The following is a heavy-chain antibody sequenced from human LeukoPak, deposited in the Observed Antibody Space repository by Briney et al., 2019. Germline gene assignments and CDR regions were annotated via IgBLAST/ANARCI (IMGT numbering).Heavy chain of an antibody. CDR3: ARHSAQLYNFDY. V-gene: IGHV4-38-2*02. CDR2: IHHSGST. J-gene: IGHJ4*02. D-gene: IGHD2-2*01. Sequence: PSETLSLTCTVSAYSISSGFYWGWIRQPPGKGLEWIATIHHSGSTYYNPSLKSRVTISIDTSKNQFSLKLSSVTAADTAVYYCARHSAQLYNFDYWGQGTLVTVSS. CDR1: AYSISSGFY.